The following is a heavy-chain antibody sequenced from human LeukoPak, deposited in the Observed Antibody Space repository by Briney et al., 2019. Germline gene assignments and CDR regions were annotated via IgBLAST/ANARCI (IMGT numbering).Heavy chain of an antibody. CDR2: INPNSGGT. V-gene: IGHV1-2*02. CDR1: GYTFTGYY. Sequence: ASVKVSCKASGYTFTGYYMHWVRQAPGQGLEWMGWINPNSGGTNYAQKFQGRVTMSRDTSISTAYMELSRLRSDDTAVYYCARLHDSGKSLDYWGQGTLVTVSS. CDR3: ARLHDSGKSLDY. J-gene: IGHJ4*02. D-gene: IGHD3-10*01.